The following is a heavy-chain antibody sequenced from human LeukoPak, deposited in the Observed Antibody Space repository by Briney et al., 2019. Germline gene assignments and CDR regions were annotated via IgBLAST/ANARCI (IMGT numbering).Heavy chain of an antibody. CDR2: ISGSGGST. CDR1: GFTFDDYA. CDR3: ARDYGDRPLGY. D-gene: IGHD4-17*01. J-gene: IGHJ4*02. V-gene: IGHV3-23*01. Sequence: GGSLRLSCAASGFTFDDYAIHWVRQAPGKGLEWVSAISGSGGSTYYADSVKGRFTISRDNSKNTLYLQMNSLRAEDTAVYYCARDYGDRPLGYWGQGTLVTVSS.